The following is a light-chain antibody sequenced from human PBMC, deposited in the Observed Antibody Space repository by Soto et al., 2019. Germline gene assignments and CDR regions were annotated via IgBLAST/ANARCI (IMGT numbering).Light chain of an antibody. CDR1: SSNIGTYT. CDR3: AAWDDSLNGPV. J-gene: IGLJ2*01. Sequence: QSVLTQPPSASGTPEQRVTISCSGSSSNIGTYTVDWYQQVPGTAPKLLIYSNHQRPSGVPDRFSGSRSGTSASLAISGLQSEDEADYYCAAWDDSLNGPVFGGGTKLTVL. V-gene: IGLV1-44*01. CDR2: SNH.